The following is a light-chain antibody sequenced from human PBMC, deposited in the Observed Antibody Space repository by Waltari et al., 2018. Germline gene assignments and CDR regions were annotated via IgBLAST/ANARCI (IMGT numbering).Light chain of an antibody. CDR3: QQRALWPPA. J-gene: IGKJ1*01. CDR2: DAS. Sequence: EIVLTQFPYPLSFSPGETATLSCRARQSVGGYLAWYQQKPGQAPRLLIYDASNRATGIPARFSGSGSGTDFTLTISSLEPEDFAVYYCQQRALWPPAFGQGTKVEVK. CDR1: QSVGGY. V-gene: IGKV3-11*01.